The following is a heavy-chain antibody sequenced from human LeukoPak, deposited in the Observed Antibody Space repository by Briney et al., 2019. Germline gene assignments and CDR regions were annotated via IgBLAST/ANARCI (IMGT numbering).Heavy chain of an antibody. V-gene: IGHV4-39*07. CDR1: GGSISSSSYY. D-gene: IGHD3-10*01. CDR2: INHSGST. J-gene: IGHJ6*02. CDR3: ARGGGSPFYYYYGMDV. Sequence: SETLSLTCTVSGGSISSSSYYWGWIRQPPGKGLEWIGEINHSGSTNYNPSLKSRVTISVDTSKNQFSLKLSSVTAADTAVYYCARGGGSPFYYYYGMDVWGQGTTVTVSS.